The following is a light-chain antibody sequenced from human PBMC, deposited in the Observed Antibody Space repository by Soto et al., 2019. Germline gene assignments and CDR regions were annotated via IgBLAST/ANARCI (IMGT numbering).Light chain of an antibody. CDR2: DVT. CDR3: SSYTTRSTLV. CDR1: SSDVGAYDF. V-gene: IGLV2-14*01. J-gene: IGLJ2*01. Sequence: QSALTQPASVSGSPGQSITISCTGTSSDVGAYDFVSWYQHSPGKAPKLVTFDVTHRPPRISDRFSGSKSANTASLTISGLQAADEAFYYCSSYTTRSTLVFGGGTKLTVL.